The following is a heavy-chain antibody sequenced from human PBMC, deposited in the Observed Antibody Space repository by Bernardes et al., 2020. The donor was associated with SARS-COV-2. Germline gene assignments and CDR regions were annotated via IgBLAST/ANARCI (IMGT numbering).Heavy chain of an antibody. V-gene: IGHV4-39*01. J-gene: IGHJ4*02. Sequence: SETLSLTCTVSGGSISSSSYYWGWIRQPPGKGLEWIGSIYYSGSTYYNPSLKSRVTISVDTSKNQFSLKLSSVTAADTAVYYCARRGAGVWAYWGQGTLVTVSS. CDR2: IYYSGST. D-gene: IGHD2-8*01. CDR3: ARRGAGVWAY. CDR1: GGSISSSSYY.